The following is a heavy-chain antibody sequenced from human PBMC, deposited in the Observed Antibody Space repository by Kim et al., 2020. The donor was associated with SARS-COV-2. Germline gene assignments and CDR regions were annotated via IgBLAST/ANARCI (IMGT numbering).Heavy chain of an antibody. D-gene: IGHD3-22*01. CDR2: IYSGGST. V-gene: IGHV3-66*02. J-gene: IGHJ4*02. Sequence: GGSLRLSCAASGFTVSSNYMSWVRQAPGKGLEWVSVIYSGGSTYYADSVKGRFTISRDNSKNTLYLQMNSLRAEDTAVYYCARESMYYYDSSGYSPYYFVYWGQGTLVTVSS. CDR1: GFTVSSNY. CDR3: ARESMYYYDSSGYSPYYFVY.